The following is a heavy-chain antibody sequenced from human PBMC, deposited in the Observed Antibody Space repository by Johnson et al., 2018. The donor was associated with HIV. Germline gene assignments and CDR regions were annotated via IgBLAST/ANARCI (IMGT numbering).Heavy chain of an antibody. CDR1: GFTFSSYG. CDR3: GGSYYYDSSGYYAPRAFHI. V-gene: IGHV3-30*02. J-gene: IGHJ3*02. D-gene: IGHD3-22*01. CDR2: IRYDGSNK. Sequence: QVQLVESGGGVVQPGGSLRLSCAASGFTFSSYGMHWVRQAPGKGLEWVAFIRYDGSNKYYADSVKGRFTISRDNSKNTLYLQMNSLKAEDTAVYYCGGSYYYDSSGYYAPRAFHIWGQGTMVNVSS.